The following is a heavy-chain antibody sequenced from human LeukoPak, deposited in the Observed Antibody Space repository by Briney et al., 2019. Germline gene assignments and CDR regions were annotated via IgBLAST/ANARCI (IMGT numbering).Heavy chain of an antibody. CDR1: EFTFSSYE. CDR3: VAGTTY. V-gene: IGHV3-48*03. J-gene: IGHJ4*02. Sequence: GGSLRLSCAASEFTFSSYEMNWVRQAPGKGLEWVSYISSSGDTIYYADSVKGRFTISRDNAKNSLYLQLNSLRAEDTAVYWAVAGTTYWGQGTLVTVSS. D-gene: IGHD6-19*01. CDR2: ISSSGDTI.